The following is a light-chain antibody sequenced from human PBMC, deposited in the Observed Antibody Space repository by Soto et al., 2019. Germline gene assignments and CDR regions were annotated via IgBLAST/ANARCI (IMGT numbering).Light chain of an antibody. J-gene: IGLJ3*02. V-gene: IGLV2-14*01. Sequence: QSVLTQPASVSGSPGQSITISCTGTSSDVGGYNYVSWYQQHPGKAPKLMIYEVSNRPSGVSSRFSGSKSGNTASLTISGLQAEDEADYYCSAHTSSNTWVFGGGTKLTVL. CDR1: SSDVGGYNY. CDR2: EVS. CDR3: SAHTSSNTWV.